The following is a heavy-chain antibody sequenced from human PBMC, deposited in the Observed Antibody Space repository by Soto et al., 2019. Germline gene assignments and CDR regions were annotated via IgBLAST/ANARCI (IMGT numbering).Heavy chain of an antibody. V-gene: IGHV4-59*01. Sequence: SETLSLTCTVSGGSISSYYWSWIRQPPGKGLEWIGYIYYSGSTNYNPSLKSRVTISVDTSKNQFCLKLSSVTAADTAVYYCARVSERITIFGVVPNWFDPWGQGTLVTVSS. D-gene: IGHD3-3*01. CDR3: ARVSERITIFGVVPNWFDP. J-gene: IGHJ5*02. CDR2: IYYSGST. CDR1: GGSISSYY.